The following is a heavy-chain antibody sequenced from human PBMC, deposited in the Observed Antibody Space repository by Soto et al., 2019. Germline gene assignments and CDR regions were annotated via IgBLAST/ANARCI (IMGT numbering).Heavy chain of an antibody. CDR1: GGSFSGYY. CDR3: ARERIAAAGNNWFDP. Sequence: TLSLTCAVYGGSFSGYYWSWIRQPPGKGLEWIGEINHSGSTNYNPSLKSRVTISVDTSKNQFSLKLSSVTAADTAVYYCARERIAAAGNNWFDPWGQGTLVTVSS. J-gene: IGHJ5*02. CDR2: INHSGST. D-gene: IGHD6-13*01. V-gene: IGHV4-34*01.